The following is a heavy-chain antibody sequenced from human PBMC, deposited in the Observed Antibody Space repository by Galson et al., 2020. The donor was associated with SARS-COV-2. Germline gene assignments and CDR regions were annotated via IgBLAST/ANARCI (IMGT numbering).Heavy chain of an antibody. Sequence: ETSETLSLTCTVSGGSISSGDYYWSWIRQPPRKGLEWIGYIYYSGSTYYNPSLKSRVTISVDTSKNQFSLKLSSVTAADTAVYYCARARRGVTVYYFDYWGQGTLVTVSS. D-gene: IGHD3-16*01. V-gene: IGHV4-30-4*01. CDR2: IYYSGST. CDR1: GGSISSGDYY. J-gene: IGHJ4*02. CDR3: ARARRGVTVYYFDY.